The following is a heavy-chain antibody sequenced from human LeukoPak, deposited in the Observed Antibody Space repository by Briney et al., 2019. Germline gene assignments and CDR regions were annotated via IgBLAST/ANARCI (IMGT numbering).Heavy chain of an antibody. J-gene: IGHJ4*02. V-gene: IGHV4-34*01. CDR3: ARGPPVDYYDGSGYYYFDY. CDR2: INHRGST. CDR1: GGSFSGFY. D-gene: IGHD3-22*01. Sequence: PSETLSLTCAVYGGSFSGFYWSWIRQPPGKGLEWIGEINHRGSTNYNPSLKSRVTISIDTSKNQFSLKLSSVTAADTAVYYCARGPPVDYYDGSGYYYFDYWGQGTLVTVSS.